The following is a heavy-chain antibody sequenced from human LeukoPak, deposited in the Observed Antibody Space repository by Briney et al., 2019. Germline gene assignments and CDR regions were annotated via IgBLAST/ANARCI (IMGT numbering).Heavy chain of an antibody. CDR1: GLTFSDYY. J-gene: IGHJ6*03. D-gene: IGHD3/OR15-3a*01. V-gene: IGHV3-11*01. CDR3: ARWTQQLNYMDV. CDR2: ISSGSGRGI. Sequence: PGGTLRLSCAASGLTFSDYYMSWVRQTPGPGLEWISFISSGSGRGIYYADSVKGRFTLSRDNAKNSLYLQMNSLRAEDTALYFCARWTQQLNYMDVWGKGTTVTISS.